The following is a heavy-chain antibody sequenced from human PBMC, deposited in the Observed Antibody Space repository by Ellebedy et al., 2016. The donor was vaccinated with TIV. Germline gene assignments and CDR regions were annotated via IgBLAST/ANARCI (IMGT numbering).Heavy chain of an antibody. D-gene: IGHD4-17*01. CDR1: GFTFSSCA. Sequence: GESLKISCAASGFTFSSCAMSWVRQAPGKGLEWVSSISGNGGSTIYADSVKGRFAISRDNSKNTLYLQMNSLRAEDTAIYYCAKNMRTVTTTIDYWGQGTLVTVSS. CDR2: ISGNGGST. CDR3: AKNMRTVTTTIDY. V-gene: IGHV3-23*01. J-gene: IGHJ4*02.